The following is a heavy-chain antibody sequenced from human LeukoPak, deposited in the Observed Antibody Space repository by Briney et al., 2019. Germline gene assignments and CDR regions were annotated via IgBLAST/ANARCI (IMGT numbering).Heavy chain of an antibody. CDR2: ITSSGAHI. V-gene: IGHV3-21*01. J-gene: IGHJ3*02. D-gene: IGHD3-22*01. Sequence: GGSLRLSCAASGFTFNYYNMNWVRQAPGKALEWVSSITSSGAHIFYADSVRGRFTISRDNAKNSLYLQMNSLRAEDTAVYYCARDRGTYYYDSSSHYDAFDIWGQGTMVTVSS. CDR1: GFTFNYYN. CDR3: ARDRGTYYYDSSSHYDAFDI.